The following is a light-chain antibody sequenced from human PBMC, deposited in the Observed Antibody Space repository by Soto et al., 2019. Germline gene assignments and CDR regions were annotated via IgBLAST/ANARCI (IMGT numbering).Light chain of an antibody. V-gene: IGKV2-28*01. CDR1: QSLTHSSGYNY. Sequence: EIVLTQSPLSLSVSPGEPSSIALSSSQSLTHSSGYNYLDWYLLKSGQPPQLVIYLGSNRGSGVPDRFSGSGSGTHFTLTISRVETEDAGVYFCMQPLQTLITFGQGTRLEIK. CDR2: LGS. CDR3: MQPLQTLIT. J-gene: IGKJ5*01.